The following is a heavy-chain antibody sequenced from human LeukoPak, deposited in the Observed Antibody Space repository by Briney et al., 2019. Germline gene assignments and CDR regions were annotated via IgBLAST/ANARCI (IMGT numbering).Heavy chain of an antibody. J-gene: IGHJ5*02. CDR3: ARVGVLLWFGELLYPNWFDP. CDR1: GGTFSSYA. CDR2: IIPISGTA. V-gene: IGHV1-69*13. Sequence: SVKVSCKASGGTFSSYAISWVRQAPGQGLEWMGGIIPISGTANYAQKFQGRVTITADESTSTAYMELSSLRSEDTAVYYCARVGVLLWFGELLYPNWFDPWGQGTLVTVSS. D-gene: IGHD3-10*01.